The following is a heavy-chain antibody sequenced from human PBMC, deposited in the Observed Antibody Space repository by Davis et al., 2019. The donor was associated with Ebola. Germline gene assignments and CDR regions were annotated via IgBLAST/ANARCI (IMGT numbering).Heavy chain of an antibody. D-gene: IGHD2-2*01. Sequence: SETLSLTCTVSGGSISSYYWSWVRQPPGKGLEWIGYIHYSGNTNYNPSLNSRVTISVDTSKNQFSLKLSSVTAADTAVYYCARARYCSSTSCYLLGNYYYYGMDVWGQGTTVTVSS. V-gene: IGHV4-59*01. CDR2: IHYSGNT. J-gene: IGHJ6*02. CDR1: GGSISSYY. CDR3: ARARYCSSTSCYLLGNYYYYGMDV.